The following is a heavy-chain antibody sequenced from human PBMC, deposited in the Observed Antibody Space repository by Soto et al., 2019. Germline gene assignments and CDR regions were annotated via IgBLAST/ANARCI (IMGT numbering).Heavy chain of an antibody. CDR3: ARDLYGSGSYYNDYGMDV. Sequence: GGSLRLSSAASGFTVSSNYMSWVRPAPGKGLEWVSFIYSGGSAYYRDAVKGRFTISRDNSKNTLYLQMNSLRAEDTAVYYCARDLYGSGSYYNDYGMDVWGQGTTVTVSS. CDR2: IYSGGSA. D-gene: IGHD3-10*01. V-gene: IGHV3-53*01. CDR1: GFTVSSNY. J-gene: IGHJ6*02.